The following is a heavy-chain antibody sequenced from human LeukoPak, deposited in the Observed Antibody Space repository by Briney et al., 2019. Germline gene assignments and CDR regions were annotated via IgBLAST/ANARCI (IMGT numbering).Heavy chain of an antibody. J-gene: IGHJ4*02. Sequence: GESLKISCKTSGYIFTTYWIGWVRQMPGKGLEWMGIIYPRDSDTIYSPSFQGQVTISTDKSINTAYLQWSSLKASDTAMYYCARSADYYGSSGYPRYYLDYWGQGTVVTVSS. D-gene: IGHD3-22*01. CDR3: ARSADYYGSSGYPRYYLDY. V-gene: IGHV5-51*01. CDR2: IYPRDSDT. CDR1: GYIFTTYW.